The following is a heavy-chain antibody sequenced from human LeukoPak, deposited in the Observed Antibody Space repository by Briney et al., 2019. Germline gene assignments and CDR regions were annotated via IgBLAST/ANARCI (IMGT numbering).Heavy chain of an antibody. CDR3: ARDNTMDV. Sequence: SETPSLTCAVYGGSFSGYYWSWIRQPPGKGLEWIGSIYHSGSTYYNPSLKSRVTISVDTSKNQFSLKLSSVTAADTAVYYCARDNTMDVWGKGTTVTVSS. CDR1: GGSFSGYY. D-gene: IGHD5-24*01. J-gene: IGHJ6*04. CDR2: IYHSGST. V-gene: IGHV4-34*01.